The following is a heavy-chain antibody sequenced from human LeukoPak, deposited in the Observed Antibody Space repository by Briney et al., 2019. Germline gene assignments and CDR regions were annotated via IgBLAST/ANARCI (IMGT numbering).Heavy chain of an antibody. J-gene: IGHJ4*02. Sequence: GESLKISCKGSGYSFTSYWIGWVRQMPGKGLEWMGIIYPGDSDTRYSPSFQGQVTISADKSISTAYLQWSSLKASDTALYYCASGYCGGDCYPGFGLDYWGQGTLVTVSS. CDR3: ASGYCGGDCYPGFGLDY. V-gene: IGHV5-51*01. CDR1: GYSFTSYW. D-gene: IGHD2-21*02. CDR2: IYPGDSDT.